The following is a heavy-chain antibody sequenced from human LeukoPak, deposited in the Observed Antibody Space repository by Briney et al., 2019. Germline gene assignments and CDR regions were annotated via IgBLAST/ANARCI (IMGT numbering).Heavy chain of an antibody. CDR1: GYTFTGYG. CDR3: ARVGDSLNWFDP. CDR2: ISAYNGNT. J-gene: IGHJ5*02. D-gene: IGHD3-10*01. V-gene: IGHV1-18*01. Sequence: ASVKVSCKASGYTFTGYGISWVRQAPGQGLGWMGWISAYNGNTNYAQKLQGRVTMTTDTSTSTAYMELRSLRSDDTAVYYCARVGDSLNWFDPWGQGTLVTVSS.